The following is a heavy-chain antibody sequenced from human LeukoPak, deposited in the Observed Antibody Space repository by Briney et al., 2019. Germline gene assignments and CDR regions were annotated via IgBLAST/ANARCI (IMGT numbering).Heavy chain of an antibody. Sequence: GASVKVSCKASGYTFTSYDINWVRQATGQGLEWMGWMNPNSGNTGHAQKFQGRVTITRNTSISTAYMELSSLRSEDTAVYYCARGRDYGFGYYYYMDVWGKGTTVTVSS. D-gene: IGHD4/OR15-4a*01. J-gene: IGHJ6*03. CDR3: ARGRDYGFGYYYYMDV. CDR2: MNPNSGNT. CDR1: GYTFTSYD. V-gene: IGHV1-8*03.